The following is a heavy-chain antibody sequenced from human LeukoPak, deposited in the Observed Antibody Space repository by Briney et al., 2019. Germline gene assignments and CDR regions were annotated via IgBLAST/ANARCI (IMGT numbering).Heavy chain of an antibody. CDR1: GGTFSSYT. CDR2: IIPIFGTA. CDR3: ARSFDRRYYDFWSGYHYFDY. D-gene: IGHD3-3*01. Sequence: VAPVRVSCKASGGTFSSYTTSCVRPAPGQGLEWRGGIIPIFGTANYAQTSRGRVTITADESTSTAYMGLSSLRSEDTAVYDCARSFDRRYYDFWSGYHYFDYWGQGTLVTVSS. J-gene: IGHJ4*02. V-gene: IGHV1-69*01.